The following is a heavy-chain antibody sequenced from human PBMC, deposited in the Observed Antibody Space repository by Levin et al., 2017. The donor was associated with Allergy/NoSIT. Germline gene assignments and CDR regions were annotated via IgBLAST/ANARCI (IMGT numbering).Heavy chain of an antibody. D-gene: IGHD3-22*01. J-gene: IGHJ3*02. V-gene: IGHV1-24*01. CDR1: GYTLTELS. Sequence: ASVKVSCKVSGYTLTELSMDWVRQSPGKGLEWMGGYDPEDGETIYAQKFEGRVTMTEDTSTDTAYMELSSLISEDTAVYYCATRRGNYDLFAAFDIWGQGTMVTVS. CDR3: ATRRGNYDLFAAFDI. CDR2: YDPEDGET.